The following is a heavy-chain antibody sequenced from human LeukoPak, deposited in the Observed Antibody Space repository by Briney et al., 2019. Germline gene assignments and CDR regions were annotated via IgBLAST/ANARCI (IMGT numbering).Heavy chain of an antibody. CDR3: ARVAMSDSSGYCDY. V-gene: IGHV3-33*01. CDR1: GFTFSSYA. Sequence: GSLRLSCAASGFTFSSYAMHWFRQAPGKGLEWVAVIWYDGSNKNYADSVKGRFTISRDNSKNTLYLQMNSLRADDTAVYYCARVAMSDSSGYCDYWGQGTLVTVSS. CDR2: IWYDGSNK. D-gene: IGHD3-22*01. J-gene: IGHJ4*02.